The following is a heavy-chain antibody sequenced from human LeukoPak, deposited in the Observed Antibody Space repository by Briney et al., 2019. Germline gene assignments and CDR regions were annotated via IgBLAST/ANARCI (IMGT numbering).Heavy chain of an antibody. V-gene: IGHV3-74*01. Sequence: GGSLRLSCAPSGFTLSSYWMHWVPQAPGKGLVWVSRINSDGSSTSYADSAKGRFTISRDNAKNTLYLQMNSLRAEDTAVYYCAREKDYYDSSGYFAYWGQGTLVTVSS. CDR3: AREKDYYDSSGYFAY. CDR2: INSDGSST. CDR1: GFTLSSYW. D-gene: IGHD3-22*01. J-gene: IGHJ4*02.